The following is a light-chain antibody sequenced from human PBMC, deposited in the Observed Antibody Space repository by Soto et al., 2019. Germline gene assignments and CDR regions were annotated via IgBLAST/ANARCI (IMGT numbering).Light chain of an antibody. CDR2: DVG. Sequence: QSVLTQPRSVSGSPGQSVTISCTGTSSDVGGYNYVSWYQQHPGKAPKLMIYDVGKRPSGVPDRFSGSKSGSTASLTISGLQAEDEADYYCCSYAGSYVFGTGTKVTVL. J-gene: IGLJ1*01. V-gene: IGLV2-11*01. CDR1: SSDVGGYNY. CDR3: CSYAGSYV.